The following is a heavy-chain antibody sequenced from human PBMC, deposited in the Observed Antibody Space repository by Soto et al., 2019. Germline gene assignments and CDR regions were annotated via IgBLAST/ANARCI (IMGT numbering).Heavy chain of an antibody. D-gene: IGHD6-13*01. CDR2: ISGSGDNT. V-gene: IGHV3-23*01. CDR1: GFTFNTYA. Sequence: EVQLLESGGGLVQPGGSLRLYCAASGFTFNTYAMTWVRQAPGKGLEWVSAISGSGDNTYYADSVKGRFTISRDNSKNTLHLQMNSLRVEDTALYYCAKGDTTAAGTVDYWGQGTLVTVSS. J-gene: IGHJ4*02. CDR3: AKGDTTAAGTVDY.